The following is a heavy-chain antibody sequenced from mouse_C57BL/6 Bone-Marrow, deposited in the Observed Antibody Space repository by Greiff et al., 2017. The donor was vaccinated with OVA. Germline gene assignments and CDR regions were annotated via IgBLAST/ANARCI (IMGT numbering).Heavy chain of an antibody. J-gene: IGHJ3*01. V-gene: IGHV5-6*01. CDR3: ARHDWFAY. CDR1: GFTFSSYG. CDR2: ISSGGSYT. Sequence: EVKLVESGGDLVKPGGSLKLSCAASGFTFSSYGMSWVRQTPDKRLEWVATISSGGSYTYYPDRVKGRFTISRDNAKNTLYLQMSSLKSEDTAMYYCARHDWFAYWGQGTLVTVSA.